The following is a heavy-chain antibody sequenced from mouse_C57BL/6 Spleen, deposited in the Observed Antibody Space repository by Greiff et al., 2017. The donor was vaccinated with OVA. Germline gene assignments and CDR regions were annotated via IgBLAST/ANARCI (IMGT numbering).Heavy chain of an antibody. CDR3: ARGRSNSAWFAY. CDR1: GYTFTDYY. Sequence: EVQLQQSGPELVKPGASVKISCKASGYTFTDYYMNWVKQSHGKSLEWIGDINPNNGGTSYNQKFKGKATLTVDKSSSTAYMELRSLTSEDSAVYYCARGRSNSAWFAYWGQGTLVTVSA. J-gene: IGHJ3*01. CDR2: INPNNGGT. D-gene: IGHD2-5*01. V-gene: IGHV1-26*01.